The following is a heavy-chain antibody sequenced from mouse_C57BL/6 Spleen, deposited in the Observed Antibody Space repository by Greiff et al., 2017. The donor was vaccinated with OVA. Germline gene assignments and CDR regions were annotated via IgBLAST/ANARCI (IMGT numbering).Heavy chain of an antibody. V-gene: IGHV1-64*01. J-gene: IGHJ1*03. CDR1: GYTFTSYW. D-gene: IGHD1-1*01. CDR2: IHPNSGST. Sequence: VQLQQPGAELVKPGASVKLSCKASGYTFTSYWMHWVKQRPGQGLEWIGMIHPNSGSTNYNEKFKSKATLTVDKSSSTAYMQLSSLTSEDSAVYYCARPYYYGSSYLYFDVWGTGTTVTGSS. CDR3: ARPYYYGSSYLYFDV.